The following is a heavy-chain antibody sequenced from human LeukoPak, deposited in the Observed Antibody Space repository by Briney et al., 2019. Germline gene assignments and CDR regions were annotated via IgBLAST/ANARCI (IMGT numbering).Heavy chain of an antibody. V-gene: IGHV3-21*01. CDR3: ARGGSHMDV. D-gene: IGHD6-6*01. J-gene: IGHJ6*02. CDR1: GFXFSSYS. CDR2: ISSSSSYI. Sequence: GGSLRLSCAASGFXFSSYSINWVRQAPGKGLEWVSCISSSSSYIYYADSLKGRLTVSRDNAKNSLYLQMNSLRAEDTAVYYCARGGSHMDVWGQGTTVTVSS.